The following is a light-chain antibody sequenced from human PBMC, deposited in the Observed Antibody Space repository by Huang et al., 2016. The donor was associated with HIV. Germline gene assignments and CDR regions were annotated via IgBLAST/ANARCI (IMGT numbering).Light chain of an antibody. V-gene: IGKV4-1*01. CDR1: QSLLYRSNNKNY. CDR3: QQFYSTPIT. J-gene: IGKJ5*01. Sequence: DIVMTQSPDSLAVSLGERATINCKSSQSLLYRSNNKNYLAWYQQKPGQAPKLLIYWASTRESGVPDRFSGSGSGTDFTLTISRLQAEDVAVYHCQQFYSTPITFGQGTRLEIK. CDR2: WAS.